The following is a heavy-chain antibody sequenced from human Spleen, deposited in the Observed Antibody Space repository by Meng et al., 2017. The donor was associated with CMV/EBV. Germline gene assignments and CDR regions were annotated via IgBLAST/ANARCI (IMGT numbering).Heavy chain of an antibody. J-gene: IGHJ6*02. CDR2: IRSKAYGGTT. V-gene: IGHV3-49*04. CDR1: GFTFSSYW. D-gene: IGHD6-6*01. CDR3: AKPLGRYESSSLYYYGMDV. Sequence: GESLKMSCAASGFTFSSYWMSWVRQAPGKGLEWVGFIRSKAYGGTTEYAASVKGRFTISRDDSKSIAYLQMNSLKTEDTAVYYCAKPLGRYESSSLYYYGMDVWGQGTTVTVSS.